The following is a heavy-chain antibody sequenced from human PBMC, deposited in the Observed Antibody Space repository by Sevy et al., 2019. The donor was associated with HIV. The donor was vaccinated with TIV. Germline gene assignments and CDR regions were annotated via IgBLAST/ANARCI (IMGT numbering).Heavy chain of an antibody. CDR2: VSSSSSYI. D-gene: IGHD6-19*01. CDR3: ARGSYSSGWYELFDY. CDR1: GFTFSSYS. J-gene: IGHJ4*02. Sequence: GGSLRLSCAASGFTFSSYSMNWVRQAPGKGLEWVSSVSSSSSYIYYAHSVKGRFTISRDNAKNSLYLQMNSLRAEDTAVYYCARGSYSSGWYELFDYWGQGTLVTVSS. V-gene: IGHV3-21*01.